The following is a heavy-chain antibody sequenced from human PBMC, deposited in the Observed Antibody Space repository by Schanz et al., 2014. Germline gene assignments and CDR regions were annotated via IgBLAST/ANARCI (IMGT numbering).Heavy chain of an antibody. D-gene: IGHD2-2*01. V-gene: IGHV3-33*06. CDR2: IWSDGSTK. CDR1: GFAFSVYG. J-gene: IGHJ4*02. CDR3: AKDSTHIDIVLVPTAIDY. Sequence: QVQMVESGGGVVQPGRSLRLSCAASGFAFSVYGMHWVRQAPGKGPEWVAVIWSDGSTKYYGDSVKGRFTISRDNSKNTLYLHMNTLRSEDTAVYYCAKDSTHIDIVLVPTAIDYWGQGTLXTVSS.